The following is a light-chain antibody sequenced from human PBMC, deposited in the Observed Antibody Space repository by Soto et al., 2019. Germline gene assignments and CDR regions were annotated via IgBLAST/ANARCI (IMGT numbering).Light chain of an antibody. V-gene: IGLV2-14*01. CDR2: DVS. CDR3: SSYTNSNTLV. J-gene: IGLJ1*01. CDR1: NDVGGYNY. Sequence: QSVLTQPASLSGFPGQSITISCTGNDVGGYNYVSWYQQHPGKAPKLMIYDVSNRPSGVSNRFSGSKSGNTASLTISGLQVEDEADYYCSSYTNSNTLVFGTGTKVTVL.